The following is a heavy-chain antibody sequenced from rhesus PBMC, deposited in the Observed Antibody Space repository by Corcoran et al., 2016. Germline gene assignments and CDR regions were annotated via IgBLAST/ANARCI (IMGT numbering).Heavy chain of an antibody. J-gene: IGHJ4*01. Sequence: QLQLQESGPGLVKPSETLSLTCAVSGGSISGYYWSWIRQPPGKGLEWIGNIDGNSAGTNYNPSLKSRVPISKDSSKNQFSLRLSSVTAADTGVYYCARQGYWGDYSGYWGQGVLVTVSS. D-gene: IGHD3-34*01. CDR1: GGSISGYY. V-gene: IGHV4-81*01. CDR3: ARQGYWGDYSGY. CDR2: IDGNSAGT.